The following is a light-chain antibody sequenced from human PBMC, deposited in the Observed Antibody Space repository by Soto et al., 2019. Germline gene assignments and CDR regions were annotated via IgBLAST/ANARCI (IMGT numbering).Light chain of an antibody. V-gene: IGLV2-14*03. Sequence: QSVLTQPASVSGSPGQSIAISCTGTSVDVGGFEYVSWYQQHPGKVPKLMIYDVNNRPSGVSNRFSGSKSGNTASLTISGLQAKDEADYFCSSYTSSNTYVFGTGTKVTVL. CDR2: DVN. CDR1: SVDVGGFEY. CDR3: SSYTSSNTYV. J-gene: IGLJ1*01.